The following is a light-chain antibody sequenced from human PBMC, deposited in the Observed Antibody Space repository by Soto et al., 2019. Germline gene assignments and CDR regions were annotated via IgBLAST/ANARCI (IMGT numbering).Light chain of an antibody. J-gene: IGKJ1*01. CDR1: QSISSW. CDR2: DAS. CDR3: QQYNSYSRT. V-gene: IGKV1-5*01. Sequence: DIQMTQSPSTLSACVGDRVTITCRASQSISSWLAWYQQKPGKAPNLLIYDASSLESGVPSRFSGSGSGTEFTLTISSLQPDDFATYYCQQYNSYSRTFGQGTKVEIK.